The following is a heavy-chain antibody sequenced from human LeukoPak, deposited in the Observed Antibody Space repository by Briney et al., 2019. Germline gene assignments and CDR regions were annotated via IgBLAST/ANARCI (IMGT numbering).Heavy chain of an antibody. J-gene: IGHJ5*02. V-gene: IGHV3-30*04. D-gene: IGHD3-3*01. CDR2: ISYDGSNK. CDR1: GFTFSSYA. Sequence: PGGSLRLSCAASGFTFSSYAMHWVRQAPGKGLEWVAVISYDGSNKYYADSVKGRFTISRDNSKNTLYLQMNSLRAEDTAVYYCARDPTAYYDFWSGYRHWFDPWGQGTLVTVS. CDR3: ARDPTAYYDFWSGYRHWFDP.